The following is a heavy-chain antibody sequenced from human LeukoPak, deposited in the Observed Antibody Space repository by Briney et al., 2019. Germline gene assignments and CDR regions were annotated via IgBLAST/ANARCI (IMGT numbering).Heavy chain of an antibody. Sequence: ASVKVSCKTSGYTFTSYDINWVRQTTGQGLEWVGWMNPNSGNTGYAQKFQGRVTMTRNPSISTAYMELSSLNSADTAVYYCARESGFYGSGSRYWGQGTLVTVSS. CDR3: ARESGFYGSGSRY. V-gene: IGHV1-8*01. D-gene: IGHD3-10*01. J-gene: IGHJ4*02. CDR2: MNPNSGNT. CDR1: GYTFTSYD.